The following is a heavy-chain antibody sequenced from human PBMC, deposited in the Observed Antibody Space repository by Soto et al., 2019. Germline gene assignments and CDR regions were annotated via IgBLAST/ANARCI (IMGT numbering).Heavy chain of an antibody. CDR3: VRGTSNWYGIDY. D-gene: IGHD6-13*01. V-gene: IGHV3-74*01. Sequence: EVQLVESGGGLVQPGGSLRLSCAVSGFTFSRYWMHWVRQAPGKGLLWVSRFNTDGSATNYADSVEGRFTISRDNAKNTLYLQMNSLRGEDTAVYYCVRGTSNWYGIDYWGQGTLVTVSS. CDR1: GFTFSRYW. J-gene: IGHJ4*02. CDR2: FNTDGSAT.